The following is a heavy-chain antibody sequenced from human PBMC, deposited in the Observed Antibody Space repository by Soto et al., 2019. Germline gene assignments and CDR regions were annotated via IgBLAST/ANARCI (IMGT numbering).Heavy chain of an antibody. CDR2: INHSGST. Sequence: QVQLQQWGAGLLKPSETLSLTCAVYGGSFSGYYWSWIRQPPGKGLEWIGEINHSGSTNYNPSLKSRVTISVDTSKNQFSLKLSSETAADTAVYYCALSTVVTQVIDYWGQGTLVTVSS. V-gene: IGHV4-34*01. CDR1: GGSFSGYY. CDR3: ALSTVVTQVIDY. J-gene: IGHJ4*02. D-gene: IGHD4-17*01.